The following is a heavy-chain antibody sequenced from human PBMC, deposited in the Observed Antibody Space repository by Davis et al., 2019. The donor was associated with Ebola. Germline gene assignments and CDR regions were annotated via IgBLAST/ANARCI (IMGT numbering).Heavy chain of an antibody. CDR3: ARGTLVTSILNYFDY. V-gene: IGHV1-69*05. J-gene: IGHJ4*02. Sequence: SVKVSCKASGDTFSSFAVSWVRQAPGQGLEWMGGIIPMFRSPKYAQKFQGRVTMTRDKSTSTVYMELSSLTFDDTAVYYCARGTLVTSILNYFDYWGQGTLVTVSS. CDR2: IIPMFRSP. CDR1: GDTFSSFA. D-gene: IGHD2-21*02.